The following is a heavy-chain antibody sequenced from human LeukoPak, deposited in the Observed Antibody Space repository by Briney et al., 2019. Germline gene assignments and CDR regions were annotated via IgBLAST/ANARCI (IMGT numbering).Heavy chain of an antibody. V-gene: IGHV1-2*02. D-gene: IGHD1-26*01. Sequence: ASVKVSCKASGYPFTGYYMHWVRQAPGQGLEWMGWINANSGGTNYAQKFQGRVAMTTDTSISTAYMVLSRLRSDDTAVYYCARVRRREDAFDIWGQGTMVTVSS. CDR3: ARVRRREDAFDI. J-gene: IGHJ3*02. CDR1: GYPFTGYY. CDR2: INANSGGT.